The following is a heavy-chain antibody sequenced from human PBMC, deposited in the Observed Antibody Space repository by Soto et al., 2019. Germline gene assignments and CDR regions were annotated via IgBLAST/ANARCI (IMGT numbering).Heavy chain of an antibody. CDR3: AKDDSSRYYSGGVDY. V-gene: IGHV3-33*06. J-gene: IGHJ4*02. Sequence: GGSLRLSCAASGFTFSSYTMNWVRQAPGKGLEWVAVIWYDGSNKYYADSVKGRFTVSRDNSKNTLYLQMNSLRAEDTAVYYCAKDDSSRYYSGGVDYWGQGTLVTVSS. CDR1: GFTFSSYT. D-gene: IGHD3-22*01. CDR2: IWYDGSNK.